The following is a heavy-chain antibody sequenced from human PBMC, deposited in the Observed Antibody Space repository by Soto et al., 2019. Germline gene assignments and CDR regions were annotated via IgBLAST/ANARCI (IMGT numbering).Heavy chain of an antibody. V-gene: IGHV1-46*01. CDR1: GYTFTSYY. CDR3: ARGSLEMTTITSYFDY. D-gene: IGHD4-4*01. CDR2: INPSDGST. Sequence: GASVKVSCKASGYTFTSYYIHWVRQAPGQGLEWMGIINPSDGSTTYAQKIQGRVTMTRDTSTSTVYMELSSLRSEDTAVFYCARGSLEMTTITSYFDYWGQGTLVTVSS. J-gene: IGHJ4*02.